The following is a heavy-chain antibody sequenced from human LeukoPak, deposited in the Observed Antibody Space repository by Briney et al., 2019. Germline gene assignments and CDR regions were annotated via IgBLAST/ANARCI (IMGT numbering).Heavy chain of an antibody. CDR2: IKSKTDGGTT. V-gene: IGHV3-15*01. J-gene: IGHJ4*02. CDR1: GFTFSNAW. D-gene: IGHD5-12*01. CDR3: TTEATVYSGYDFVY. Sequence: GGSLRLSCAASGFTFSNAWMSWVRQAPGKGLEWVGRIKSKTDGGTTDYAAPVKGRFTISRDDSKNTLYLQMNCLKTEDTAVYYCTTEATVYSGYDFVYWGQGTLVTVSS.